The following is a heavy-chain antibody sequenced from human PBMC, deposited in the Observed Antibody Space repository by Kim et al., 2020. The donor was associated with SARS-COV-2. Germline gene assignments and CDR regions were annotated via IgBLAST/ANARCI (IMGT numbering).Heavy chain of an antibody. Sequence: SETLSLTCAVYGGSFSGYYWSWIRQPPGKGLEWIGEINHSGSTNYNPSLKSRVTISVDTSKNQFSLKLSSVTAADTAVYYCARGERVGAFDYWGQGTLVTVSS. V-gene: IGHV4-34*01. D-gene: IGHD1-26*01. CDR3: ARGERVGAFDY. CDR2: INHSGST. CDR1: GGSFSGYY. J-gene: IGHJ4*02.